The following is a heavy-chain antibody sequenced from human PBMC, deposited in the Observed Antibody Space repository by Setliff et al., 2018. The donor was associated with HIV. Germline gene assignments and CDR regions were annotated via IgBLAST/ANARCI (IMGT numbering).Heavy chain of an antibody. V-gene: IGHV1-2*06. CDR3: AREKREIVVVPAVFGAFDI. CDR2: INPKSGVT. J-gene: IGHJ3*02. Sequence: ASVKVSCKASGYTFTDYYIHWVRQAPGHGLEWVGRINPKSGVTSYAQNFRARVTLTRDTSSTTAYMELSSLRSEYTAVYYCAREKREIVVVPAVFGAFDILGQGTMVTVSS. D-gene: IGHD2-2*01. CDR1: GYTFTDYY.